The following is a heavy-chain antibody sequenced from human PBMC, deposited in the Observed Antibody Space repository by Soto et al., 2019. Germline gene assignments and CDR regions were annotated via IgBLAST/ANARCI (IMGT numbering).Heavy chain of an antibody. CDR3: AKMTPYGGDYRDAFDV. V-gene: IGHV3-23*01. CDR2: VTGRSRNR. J-gene: IGHJ3*01. D-gene: IGHD4-17*01. CDR1: GFTFNNFA. Sequence: EMQLLESGGGLQQPGGSPRLSCAASGFTFNNFAMGWVRQAPGKVLAWVAAVTGRSRNRYYADSVKGRFTVSRNNFENTVYLQMDGLRAEDTAVYYCAKMTPYGGDYRDAFDVWGQGTMVTVAS.